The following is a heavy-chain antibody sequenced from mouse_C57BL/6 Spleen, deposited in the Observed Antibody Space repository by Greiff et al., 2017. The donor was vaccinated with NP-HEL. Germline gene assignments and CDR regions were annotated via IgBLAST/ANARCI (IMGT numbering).Heavy chain of an antibody. CDR1: GFNIKDYY. J-gene: IGHJ2*01. CDR2: IDPEDGDT. Sequence: EVQLQQSGAELVRPGASVKLSCTASGFNIKDYYMHWVKQRPEQGLEWIGRIDPEDGDTEYAPKFQGKATMTADTSSNTAYLQLSSLTSEDTAVYYCTTFITTVVATFSFDYWGQGTTLTVSS. CDR3: TTFITTVVATFSFDY. D-gene: IGHD1-1*01. V-gene: IGHV14-1*01.